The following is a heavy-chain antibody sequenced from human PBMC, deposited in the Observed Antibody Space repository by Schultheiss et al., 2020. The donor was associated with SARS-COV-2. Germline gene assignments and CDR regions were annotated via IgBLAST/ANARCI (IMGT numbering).Heavy chain of an antibody. Sequence: GGSLRLSCAASGFTFSSYAMSWVRQAPGKGLEWVSGISGSGGSADYADSVKDRFTISRDNSKNTLYLQMNSLRAEDTAVYYCARDTERGYSLDYWGQGTLVTVSS. CDR1: GFTFSSYA. D-gene: IGHD3-22*01. CDR2: ISGSGGSA. V-gene: IGHV3-23*01. J-gene: IGHJ4*02. CDR3: ARDTERGYSLDY.